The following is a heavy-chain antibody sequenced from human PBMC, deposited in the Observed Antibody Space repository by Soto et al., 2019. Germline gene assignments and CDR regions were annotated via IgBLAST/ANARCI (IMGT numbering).Heavy chain of an antibody. CDR1: GFTFSTYA. CDR2: ISGSGSGT. J-gene: IGHJ4*02. V-gene: IGHV3-23*01. Sequence: PGGSLRLSCVASGFTFSTYAMAWVRQAPGKGLEWVSAISGSGSGTNYADSVKGRFTVSRDNSKNILYLQMNSLRAEDTAIYYCAKERPTNPCFDYWGPGTLVTVSS. D-gene: IGHD2-8*01. CDR3: AKERPTNPCFDY.